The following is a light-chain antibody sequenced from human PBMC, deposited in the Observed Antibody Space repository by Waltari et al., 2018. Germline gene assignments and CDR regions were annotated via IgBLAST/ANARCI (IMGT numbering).Light chain of an antibody. CDR2: GAS. CDR3: QQSFSSPWT. Sequence: DIQMTQSPSSLSASVGDTVTVTCRASQNIMTYLNWYQQNTAKAPKLLIYGASTLQRGVPSRFRGSASGTEFTLTVTNLQPDDFATYFCQQSFSSPWTFGQGTTVNI. V-gene: IGKV1-39*01. J-gene: IGKJ1*01. CDR1: QNIMTY.